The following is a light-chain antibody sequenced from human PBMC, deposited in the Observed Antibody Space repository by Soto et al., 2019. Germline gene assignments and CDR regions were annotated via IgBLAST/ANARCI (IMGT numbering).Light chain of an antibody. Sequence: DIQMTQSPSSVSASVGDRVTITCRASQVIRSWLAWYQQKPGKAPKLLIYAASRLQSGVPSRFSGSGSGTDFTITISSRQPKDFATDYCQQANSFPSTFGGGTKVEIK. J-gene: IGKJ4*01. CDR1: QVIRSW. V-gene: IGKV1-12*02. CDR2: AAS. CDR3: QQANSFPST.